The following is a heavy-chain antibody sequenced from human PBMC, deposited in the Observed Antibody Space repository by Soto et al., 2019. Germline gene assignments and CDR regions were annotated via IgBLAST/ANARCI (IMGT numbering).Heavy chain of an antibody. CDR1: GXXXTXXX. Sequence: QXXXVXXXAXXXXPXXSVKVSCXXSGXXXTXXXXXXXRQAPGQGLEWMGIINPSGGSTSYAQKFQGXVTMXXXXXXXXXXXXXXXLRSEDTAVYYCATQGTTLFPFDYWGQGTLVTVXS. V-gene: IGHV1-46*03. CDR3: ATQGTTLFPFDY. J-gene: IGHJ4*02. CDR2: INPSGGST. D-gene: IGHD4-4*01.